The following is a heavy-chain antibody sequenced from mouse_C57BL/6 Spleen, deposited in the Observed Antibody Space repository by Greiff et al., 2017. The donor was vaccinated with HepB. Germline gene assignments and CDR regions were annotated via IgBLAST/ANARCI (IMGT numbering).Heavy chain of an antibody. J-gene: IGHJ2*01. Sequence: QVQLQQSGPELVKPGASVKISCKASGYAFSSSWMNWVKQRPGKGLEWIGRIYPGDGDTNYNGKFKGKATLTADKSSSTAYMQLSSLTSEDSAVYFCAREVRSYFDYWGQGTTLTVSS. CDR2: IYPGDGDT. CDR1: GYAFSSSW. CDR3: AREVRSYFDY. V-gene: IGHV1-82*01.